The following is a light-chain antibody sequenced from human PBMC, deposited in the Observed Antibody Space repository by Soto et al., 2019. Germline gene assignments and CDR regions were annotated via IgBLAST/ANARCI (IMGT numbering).Light chain of an antibody. CDR1: SSDVGTYKY. Sequence: QSALTQPASVSGSPGQSITISCTGSSSDVGTYKYVSWYQQHPGKAPKLMIFEVSNRPSGVSNRFSGSKSGNTTSLTISGLQAEDEADYCCTSFTSSSTMVFGGGTKLTVL. V-gene: IGLV2-14*01. CDR2: EVS. J-gene: IGLJ2*01. CDR3: TSFTSSSTMV.